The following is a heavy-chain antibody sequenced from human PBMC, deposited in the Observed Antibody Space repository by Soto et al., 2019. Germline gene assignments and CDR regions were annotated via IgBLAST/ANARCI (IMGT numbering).Heavy chain of an antibody. Sequence: QVQLVQSGAEVKKPGASVKVSCKASGYTFTSYGISWVRQAPGQGLEWMGWISAYNGNTNYAQKLQGRVTMTTDTSTSTAYMELRSLRSDDTAVYYCAGVYSSRWPGGDYNWFDPWGQGTLVTVSS. CDR3: AGVYSSRWPGGDYNWFDP. V-gene: IGHV1-18*04. CDR2: ISAYNGNT. J-gene: IGHJ5*02. D-gene: IGHD6-13*01. CDR1: GYTFTSYG.